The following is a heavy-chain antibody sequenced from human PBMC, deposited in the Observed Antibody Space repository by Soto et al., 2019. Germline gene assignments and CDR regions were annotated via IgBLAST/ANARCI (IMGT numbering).Heavy chain of an antibody. CDR3: ARDLTRTTRPRSAD. CDR1: GFTVSSNY. V-gene: IGHV3-66*01. CDR2: IYSGGST. J-gene: IGHJ4*02. Sequence: GGSLRLSCAASGFTVSSNYMSWVRQAPGKGLEWVSVIYSGGSTYYADSVKGRFTISRDNPKNTLYLQMNSLRAEDTAVYYCARDLTRTTRPRSADWGQGTLVTVSS. D-gene: IGHD4-17*01.